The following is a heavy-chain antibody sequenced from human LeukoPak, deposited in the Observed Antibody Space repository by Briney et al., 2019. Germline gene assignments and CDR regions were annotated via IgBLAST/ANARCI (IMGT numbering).Heavy chain of an antibody. Sequence: GGSLRLSCAASGFTFSSYAMSWVRQAPGKGLEWVSYISSSGSTIYYADSVKGRFTISRDNAKNSLYLQMNSLRAEDTAVYYCAREDCSGGSCYNNWFDPWGQGTLVTVSS. J-gene: IGHJ5*02. CDR3: AREDCSGGSCYNNWFDP. D-gene: IGHD2-15*01. CDR1: GFTFSSYA. CDR2: ISSSGSTI. V-gene: IGHV3-48*03.